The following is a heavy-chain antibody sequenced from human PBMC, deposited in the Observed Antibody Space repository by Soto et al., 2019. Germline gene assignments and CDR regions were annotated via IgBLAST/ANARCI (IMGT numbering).Heavy chain of an antibody. Sequence: ASVKVSFKASGYTFTDYDINWLRQAAGQGLEWMGWMNPNTGNTAYAQKFQGRLTLTRDTSISTAYLDLSSLTSEDTAVYFCARGFSSYSDHWAQGTLVTVSS. J-gene: IGHJ4*02. V-gene: IGHV1-8*02. CDR1: GYTFTDYD. CDR2: MNPNTGNT. CDR3: ARGFSSYSDH. D-gene: IGHD3-10*01.